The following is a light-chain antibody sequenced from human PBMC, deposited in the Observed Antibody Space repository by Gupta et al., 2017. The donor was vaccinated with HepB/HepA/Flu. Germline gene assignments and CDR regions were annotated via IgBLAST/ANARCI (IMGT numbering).Light chain of an antibody. Sequence: DIQMTQSPSSLYASVGDRVTITCRASQGISNYLAWYQQKPGKVPKLLIYAASTWQSGVTSRFRGSGSGIDVRLAISSRQQEDVATYYSQKYNSARALTFGRGTKVEIK. CDR3: QKYNSARALT. CDR1: QGISNY. V-gene: IGKV1-27*01. CDR2: AAS. J-gene: IGKJ4*01.